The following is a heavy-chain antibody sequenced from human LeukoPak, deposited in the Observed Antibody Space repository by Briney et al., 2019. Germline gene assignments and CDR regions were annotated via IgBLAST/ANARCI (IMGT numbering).Heavy chain of an antibody. CDR1: GFTFSSYA. CDR2: ISGSGGNT. Sequence: GGSLRLSCAASGFTFSSYAMSWVRQAPGKGLEWVSAISGSGGNTYYADSVKGRFTISRDNSKNTVYLQMNSLRVEDTAVYYCAKELNLIAVAAGGDYWGQGTLVTVSS. D-gene: IGHD6-19*01. J-gene: IGHJ4*02. V-gene: IGHV3-23*01. CDR3: AKELNLIAVAAGGDY.